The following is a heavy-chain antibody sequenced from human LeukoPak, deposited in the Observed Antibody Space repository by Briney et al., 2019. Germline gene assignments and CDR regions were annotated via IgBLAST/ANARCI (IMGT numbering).Heavy chain of an antibody. J-gene: IGHJ4*02. CDR1: GGTLSSYA. D-gene: IGHD6-13*01. V-gene: IGHV1-69*13. Sequence: SVKVSCKASGGTLSSYAISWVRQAPGQGLEWMGGIIPIFGTANYAQKFQGRVTITADESTSTAYMELSSLRSEDTAVYYCAGGGDSSSWYEDWFDYWGQGTLVTVSS. CDR2: IIPIFGTA. CDR3: AGGGDSSSWYEDWFDY.